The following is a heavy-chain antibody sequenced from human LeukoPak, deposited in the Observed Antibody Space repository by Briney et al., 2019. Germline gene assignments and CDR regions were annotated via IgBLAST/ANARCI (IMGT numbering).Heavy chain of an antibody. CDR1: GYSFTNHA. CDR3: ARGGPPPRVQLWLRPEEGLP. CDR2: INVGNGNT. V-gene: IGHV1-3*01. Sequence: ASVKVSCKASGYSFTNHAIHWVRQAPGQRLEWMGWINVGNGNTKYSQMLQGRVTISRDTSANTAYMELSSLRSEDTAVYYCARGGPPPRVQLWLRPEEGLPWGQGTLVTVSS. J-gene: IGHJ5*02. D-gene: IGHD5-18*01.